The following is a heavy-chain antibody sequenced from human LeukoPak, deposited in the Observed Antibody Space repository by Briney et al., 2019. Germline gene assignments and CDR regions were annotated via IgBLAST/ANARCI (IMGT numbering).Heavy chain of an antibody. CDR1: GYTFTGYY. Sequence: SVKVSCKASGYTFTGYYMHWVRQAPGQGLEWMGGIIPIFGTANYAQKFQGRVTITADESTSTAYMELSSLRSEDTAVYYCARGIVVVYGDYYYCMDVWGKGTTVTVSS. J-gene: IGHJ6*03. D-gene: IGHD2-2*01. CDR3: ARGIVVVYGDYYYCMDV. V-gene: IGHV1-69*13. CDR2: IIPIFGTA.